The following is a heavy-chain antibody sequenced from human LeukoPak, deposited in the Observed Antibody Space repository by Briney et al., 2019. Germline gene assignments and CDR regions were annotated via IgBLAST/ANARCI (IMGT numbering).Heavy chain of an antibody. CDR3: TRSHSTYYYDSSGYYPFDY. V-gene: IGHV4-30-4*01. D-gene: IGHD3-22*01. CDR1: SGSISIGDYY. Sequence: SETLSLTCTVSSGSISIGDYYWSWIRQPPGKGLEWIGYIYYSGSTYYNPSLKSRVTISVDTSKNQFSLKLSSVTAADTAVYYSTRSHSTYYYDSSGYYPFDYWGQGTLVTVSS. CDR2: IYYSGST. J-gene: IGHJ4*02.